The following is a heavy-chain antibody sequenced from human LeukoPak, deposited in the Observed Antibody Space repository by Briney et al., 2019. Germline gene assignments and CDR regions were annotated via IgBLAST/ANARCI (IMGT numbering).Heavy chain of an antibody. J-gene: IGHJ4*02. CDR1: GFTFDDYA. D-gene: IGHD6-19*01. Sequence: GGSLRLSCAASGFTFDDYAMHWVRQAPGKGLEWVAGISWNSGSIGYADSVKGRFTISRDNAKNSLYPQMNSLRAEDTALHYCAKDRGSSGWWYFDYWGQGTLVTVSS. CDR2: ISWNSGSI. V-gene: IGHV3-9*01. CDR3: AKDRGSSGWWYFDY.